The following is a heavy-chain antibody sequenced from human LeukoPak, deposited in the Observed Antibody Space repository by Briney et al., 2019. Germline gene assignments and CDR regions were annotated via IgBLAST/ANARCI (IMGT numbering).Heavy chain of an antibody. D-gene: IGHD1-26*01. CDR2: IYYRGST. CDR3: ASAPVNGIVGLYHYYYMDV. CDR1: GGSIRRGDYY. Sequence: PSQPLSLTCTVCGGSIRRGDYYWSWIRQRPGKGREWFGYIYYRGSTFYNPSLKSRVTISADTSKHQSSPMLSSVTAADTAVHYCASAPVNGIVGLYHYYYMDVWGKGTTVTVSS. J-gene: IGHJ6*03. V-gene: IGHV4-30-4*08.